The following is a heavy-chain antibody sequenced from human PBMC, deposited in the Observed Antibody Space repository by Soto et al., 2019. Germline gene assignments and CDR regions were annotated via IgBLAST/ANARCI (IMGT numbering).Heavy chain of an antibody. CDR1: GYTFTSYD. CDR2: MNPNSGNT. Sequence: ASVKVSCKGSGYTFTSYDINWVRQATGQGLEWMGWMNPNSGNTGYAQKFQGRVTMTRNTSISTAYMELSSLRSEDTAVYYCARGRLVRGLYYYMDVWGKGTTVTVSS. CDR3: ARGRLVRGLYYYMDV. J-gene: IGHJ6*03. V-gene: IGHV1-8*01.